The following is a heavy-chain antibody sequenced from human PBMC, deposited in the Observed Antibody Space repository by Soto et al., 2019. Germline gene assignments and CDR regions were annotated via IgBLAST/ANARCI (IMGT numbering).Heavy chain of an antibody. CDR1: GFTFSSYG. Sequence: GGSLRLSCAASGFTFSSYGMHWVRQAPGKGLEWVAVISYDGSNKYYADSVKGRFTISRDNSKNTLYLQMNSPRAEDTAVYYCAKDGPVVGADSFDYWGQGTLVTVSS. D-gene: IGHD1-26*01. J-gene: IGHJ4*02. CDR3: AKDGPVVGADSFDY. V-gene: IGHV3-30*18. CDR2: ISYDGSNK.